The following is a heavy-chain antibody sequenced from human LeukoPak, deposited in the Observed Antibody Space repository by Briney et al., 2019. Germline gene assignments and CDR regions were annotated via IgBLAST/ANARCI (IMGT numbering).Heavy chain of an antibody. CDR2: ISSSSSTI. CDR1: GFTFSSYS. V-gene: IGHV3-48*04. Sequence: PGGSLRLSCAASGFTFSSYSMNWVRQAPGKGLEWVSYISSSSSTIYYADSVKGRFTVSRDNAKNSLYLQMNSLRAEDTAVYYCARAEGSDYYYYYMDVWGKGTTVTVSS. CDR3: ARAEGSDYYYYYMDV. J-gene: IGHJ6*03.